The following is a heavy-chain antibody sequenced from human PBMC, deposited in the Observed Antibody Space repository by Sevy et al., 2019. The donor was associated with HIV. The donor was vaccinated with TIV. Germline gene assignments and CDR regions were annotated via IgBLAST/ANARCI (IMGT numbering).Heavy chain of an antibody. CDR1: GFTFSSYA. CDR2: ISGSGGST. J-gene: IGHJ6*03. CDR3: AKDRTMVRGVVNYYYYMDV. Sequence: GGSLRLSCAASGFTFSSYAMSWVRQAPGKGLEWVSAISGSGGSTYYADSVKGRFTISRENSKNTLYLQMNSLRAEDTAVYYCAKDRTMVRGVVNYYYYMDVWGKGTTVTVSS. V-gene: IGHV3-23*01. D-gene: IGHD3-10*01.